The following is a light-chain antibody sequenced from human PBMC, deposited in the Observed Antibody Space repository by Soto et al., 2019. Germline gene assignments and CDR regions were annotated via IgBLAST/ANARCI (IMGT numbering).Light chain of an antibody. V-gene: IGKV1-9*01. J-gene: IGKJ4*01. Sequence: IQLTQSPSSLSASIGDRVTITCRAGQGISTFLAWYQQTPRKAPKLLIYAASTLQSGVPSRFRGSGSGTDFTLTISSLQHEDFATYYCQQLHSYPLTFGGGTKADIK. CDR3: QQLHSYPLT. CDR2: AAS. CDR1: QGISTF.